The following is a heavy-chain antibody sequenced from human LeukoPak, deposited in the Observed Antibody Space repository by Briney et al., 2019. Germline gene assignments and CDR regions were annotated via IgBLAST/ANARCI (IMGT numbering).Heavy chain of an antibody. CDR2: ISSSGTNK. CDR1: GFTFSDYY. Sequence: GGSLRVSCAVSGFTFSDYYMSWIRQAPGGGGEWVSYISSSGTNKYYADSVKDRFTIFMDNAKNSLYLQMNSLRAEDTAVYYCARVQGGTYSNWDYWGQGTLVTVSS. J-gene: IGHJ4*02. D-gene: IGHD1-26*01. CDR3: ARVQGGTYSNWDY. V-gene: IGHV3-11*04.